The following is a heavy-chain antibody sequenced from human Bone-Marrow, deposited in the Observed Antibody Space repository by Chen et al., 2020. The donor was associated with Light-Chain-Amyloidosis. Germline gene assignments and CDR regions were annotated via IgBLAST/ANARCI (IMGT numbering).Heavy chain of an antibody. CDR2: NYGGVLT. Sequence: EVQLVETGGGLIQPGGSLRLSCEASGFIVSDNYITWVRQAPGKGLEWVSVNYGGVLTYYADSRNTLYLQMNSLRAEDTALYYCASTTVTTRHVGAFDIWGQGTKVTVSS. D-gene: IGHD4-17*01. CDR3: ASTTVTTRHVGAFDI. V-gene: IGHV3-53*02. CDR1: GFIVSDNY. J-gene: IGHJ3*02.